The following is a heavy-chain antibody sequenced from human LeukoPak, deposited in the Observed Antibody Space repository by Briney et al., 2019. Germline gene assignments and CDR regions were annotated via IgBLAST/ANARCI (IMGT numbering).Heavy chain of an antibody. CDR3: ARGAYYDFWSGYHLYY. CDR2: IIPIFGTA. J-gene: IGHJ4*02. D-gene: IGHD3-3*01. V-gene: IGHV1-69*13. CDR1: GSTFSSYA. Sequence: ASVKVSCKASGSTFSSYAISWVRQAPGQGLEWMGGIIPIFGTANYARKFQGRVTITADESTSTAYMELSSLRSEDTAVYYCARGAYYDFWSGYHLYYWGQGTLATVSS.